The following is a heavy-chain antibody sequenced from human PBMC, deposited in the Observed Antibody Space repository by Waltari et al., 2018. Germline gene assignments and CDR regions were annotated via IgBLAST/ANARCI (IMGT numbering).Heavy chain of an antibody. V-gene: IGHV4-34*02. CDR1: GGSYSGYY. CDR3: ASHLRFLIV. Sequence: QVQLQQWGAGLLKPSETLSLTCAVHGGSYSGYYWSWIRQSPGKGLEWIGEINHKGSTTYNPSLKSRATISVDTSKKQFSLKVTSVTAADTAVYYCASHLRFLIVWGQGTMVTVSS. CDR2: INHKGST. D-gene: IGHD3-3*01. J-gene: IGHJ3*01.